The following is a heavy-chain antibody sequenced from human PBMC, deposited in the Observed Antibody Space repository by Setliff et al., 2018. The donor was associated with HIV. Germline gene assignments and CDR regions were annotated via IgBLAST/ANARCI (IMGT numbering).Heavy chain of an antibody. V-gene: IGHV5-51*01. CDR2: IYPGDSDA. D-gene: IGHD3-10*01. Sequence: GESLKISCKGSGYSFTKYCIAWVRQMPGKGLEWMGIIYPGDSDARYSPSFQGQVTISADKSISTAHLQWSSLKALDTAMYYCARAGSGSYYNAPHYWGQGTLVTVSS. CDR3: ARAGSGSYYNAPHY. J-gene: IGHJ4*02. CDR1: GYSFTKYC.